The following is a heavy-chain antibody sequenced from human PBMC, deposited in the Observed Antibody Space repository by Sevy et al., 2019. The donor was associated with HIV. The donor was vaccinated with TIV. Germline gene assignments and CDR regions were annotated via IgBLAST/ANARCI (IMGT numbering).Heavy chain of an antibody. CDR3: ARGTHDYGDYDRDAFDI. Sequence: GGSLRLSCATSEFTFSSYSMNWVRQAPGNGLEWVSSIRGGGTYIYYADSVKGRFTISRDNAKNSLSLQMNSLRAEDTDVYYCARGTHDYGDYDRDAFDIWGQGTMVTVSS. V-gene: IGHV3-21*03. D-gene: IGHD4-17*01. J-gene: IGHJ3*02. CDR2: IRGGGTYI. CDR1: EFTFSSYS.